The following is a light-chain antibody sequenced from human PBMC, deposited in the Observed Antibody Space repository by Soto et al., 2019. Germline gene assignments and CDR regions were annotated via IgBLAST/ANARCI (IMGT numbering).Light chain of an antibody. CDR3: SSYGGFNNVL. CDR2: EVT. Sequence: QSALTQPPSASGSPGPSVIISCTGTSSDVGGYNYVSWYQQHPGKAPKLIIYEVTKRPSGVPYRFSGSKSGNTASLTVSGLQTEDEADYYCSSYGGFNNVLFGGGTKLTVL. CDR1: SSDVGGYNY. V-gene: IGLV2-8*01. J-gene: IGLJ2*01.